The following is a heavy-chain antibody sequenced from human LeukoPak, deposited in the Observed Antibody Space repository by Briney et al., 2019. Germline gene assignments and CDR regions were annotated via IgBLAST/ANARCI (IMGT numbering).Heavy chain of an antibody. CDR1: GFTFNYYA. J-gene: IGHJ4*02. Sequence: GGSLRLSCAASGFTFNYYAMNWVRQAPGKGLEWVAFVRYDGNDKYYADSVKGRFTISRDNSKNTVYLQMNSLRAEDTAVYYCAKAGSGWYAPYWGQGTLVTVSS. CDR3: AKAGSGWYAPY. D-gene: IGHD6-19*01. V-gene: IGHV3-30*02. CDR2: VRYDGNDK.